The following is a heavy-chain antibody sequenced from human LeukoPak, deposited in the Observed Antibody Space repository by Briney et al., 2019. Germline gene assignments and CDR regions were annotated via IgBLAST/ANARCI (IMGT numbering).Heavy chain of an antibody. CDR2: INSDGSST. CDR3: AKEESRSYYDY. CDR1: GFTISSYW. J-gene: IGHJ4*02. Sequence: GGPLRLSCTASGFTISSYWMHWVRQVPGKGLVWVSCINSDGSSTTYADSVKGRFTISRDNAKNTLYLQMNSLRADDTAVYYSAKEESRSYYDYWGQGTLVTVSS. D-gene: IGHD2-2*01. V-gene: IGHV3-74*01.